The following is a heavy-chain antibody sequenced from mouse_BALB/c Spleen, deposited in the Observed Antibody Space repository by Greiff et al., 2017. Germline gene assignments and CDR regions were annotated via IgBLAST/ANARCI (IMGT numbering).Heavy chain of an antibody. D-gene: IGHD2-1*01. CDR3: ARHGGGNYVPYAMDY. Sequence: EVQRVESGGGLVKPGGSLKLSCAASGFTFSSYAMSWVRQTPEKRLEWVATISSGGSYTYYPDSVKGRFTISRDNAKNTLYLQMSSLRSEDTAMYYCARHGGGNYVPYAMDYWGQGTSVTVSS. CDR2: ISSGGSYT. CDR1: GFTFSSYA. J-gene: IGHJ4*01. V-gene: IGHV5-9-3*01.